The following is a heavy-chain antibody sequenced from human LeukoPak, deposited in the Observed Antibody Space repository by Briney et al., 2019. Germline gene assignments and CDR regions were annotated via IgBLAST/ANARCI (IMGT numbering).Heavy chain of an antibody. J-gene: IGHJ4*02. CDR2: IYPRDGST. CDR3: ARDQEGFDY. CDR1: GYTFTSNY. V-gene: IGHV1-46*01. Sequence: ASVKVPCRASGYTFTSNYIHWVRQAPGQGLEWMGMIYPRDGSTSYAQKFQGRVTVTRDTSTSTVHMELSGLRSEDTAVYYCARDQEGFDYWGQGTLVTVSS.